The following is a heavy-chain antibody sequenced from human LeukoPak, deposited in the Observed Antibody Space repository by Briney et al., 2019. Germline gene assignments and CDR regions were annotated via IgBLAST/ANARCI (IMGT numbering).Heavy chain of an antibody. CDR2: IYTSGTT. J-gene: IGHJ4*02. CDR3: ARDRLGYCSGGSCDLGYYFDY. CDR1: GGSISSYY. Sequence: SETLSLTCTVSGGSISSYYRSWLRQPAGEGLEWIGRIYTSGTTNYNPSLKSRVTMSVDTSKNQLSLKLSSVTAADTAVYYWARDRLGYCSGGSCDLGYYFDYWGQGTLVTVSS. D-gene: IGHD2-15*01. V-gene: IGHV4-4*07.